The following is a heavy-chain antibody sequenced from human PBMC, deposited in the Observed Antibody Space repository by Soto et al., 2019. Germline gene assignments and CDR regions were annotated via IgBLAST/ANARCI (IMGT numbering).Heavy chain of an antibody. D-gene: IGHD3-9*01. CDR1: GFTFSSYE. CDR3: ATAGLTGTV. V-gene: IGHV3-48*03. CDR2: ISVSGTMR. Sequence: QLVESGGGSVQPGRFLRLSCAPSGFTFSSYEMNWVRQAPGKGLEWVSYISVSGTMRFYADAVKGRFTISRDNTKKILYLQMNSLRAEDTALYYCATAGLTGTVWGQGTTVTVSS. J-gene: IGHJ6*02.